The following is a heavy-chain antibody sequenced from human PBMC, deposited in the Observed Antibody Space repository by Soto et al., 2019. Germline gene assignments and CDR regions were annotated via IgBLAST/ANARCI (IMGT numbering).Heavy chain of an antibody. CDR2: IKQDGSEK. Sequence: GGSLRLSCAASGFTFSSYWMSWVRQAPGKGLEWVANIKQDGSEKYYVDSVKGRFTISRDSAKNSLYLQMNSLRAEDTAVYYCARMATGTLGADDAFDIWGQGTMVTVSS. CDR1: GFTFSSYW. J-gene: IGHJ3*02. V-gene: IGHV3-7*03. CDR3: ARMATGTLGADDAFDI. D-gene: IGHD1-1*01.